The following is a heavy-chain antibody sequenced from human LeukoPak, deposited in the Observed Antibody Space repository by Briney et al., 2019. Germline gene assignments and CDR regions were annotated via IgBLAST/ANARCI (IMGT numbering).Heavy chain of an antibody. V-gene: IGHV1-46*01. CDR3: AREWTTGYSSGWYQGDAFDI. J-gene: IGHJ3*02. Sequence: ASVKVSCKASGYTFTSYYMHWVRQAPGQGLEWMGIINPSGGSTSYAQKFQGRVTMTRDTSTSTVYMELSSLRSEDTAVYYCAREWTTGYSSGWYQGDAFDIGGQGTMVTVSS. CDR2: INPSGGST. D-gene: IGHD6-19*01. CDR1: GYTFTSYY.